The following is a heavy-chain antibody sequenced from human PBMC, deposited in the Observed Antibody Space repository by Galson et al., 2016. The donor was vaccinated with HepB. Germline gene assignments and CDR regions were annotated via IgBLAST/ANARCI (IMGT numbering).Heavy chain of an antibody. Sequence: SLRLSCAASGFPFRSNAMHWVRQAPGKGLEWVAVISYDGSKKVYADSVKGRFTISRDNSKNTFHLQMNSLRPEDTAVYYCARDLTSLIVVVNTYYFDSWGQGTRVTVSS. V-gene: IGHV3-30*04. CDR2: ISYDGSKK. CDR1: GFPFRSNA. D-gene: IGHD3-22*01. J-gene: IGHJ4*02. CDR3: ARDLTSLIVVVNTYYFDS.